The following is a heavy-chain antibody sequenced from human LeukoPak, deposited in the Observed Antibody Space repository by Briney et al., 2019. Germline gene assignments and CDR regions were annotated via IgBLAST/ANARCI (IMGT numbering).Heavy chain of an antibody. CDR1: GGSITSYY. CDR3: ARQGYSYGYDY. D-gene: IGHD5-18*01. CDR2: IYSSGST. V-gene: IGHV4-4*07. Sequence: SETLSLTCTVSGGSITSYYWSWIRQPAGKGLEWIGLIYSSGSTNYNPSLKSRVTMSVDTSKNQSSLKLSSVTAADTAVYYCARQGYSYGYDYWGQGTLVTVSS. J-gene: IGHJ4*02.